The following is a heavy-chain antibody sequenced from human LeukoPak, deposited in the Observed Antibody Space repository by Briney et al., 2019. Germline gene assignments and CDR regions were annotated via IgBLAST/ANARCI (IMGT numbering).Heavy chain of an antibody. Sequence: GGSLRLSCAASGFTFSSYSMNWVRQAPGKGLEWVSSISSSSSYIYYADSVKGRFTISRDNAKNSLYLQMNSLRAEDTAVYYCARDLRQQHYYGSGSYSNNWFDPWGQGTLVTVSS. J-gene: IGHJ5*02. CDR2: ISSSSSYI. CDR3: ARDLRQQHYYGSGSYSNNWFDP. CDR1: GFTFSSYS. D-gene: IGHD3-10*01. V-gene: IGHV3-21*01.